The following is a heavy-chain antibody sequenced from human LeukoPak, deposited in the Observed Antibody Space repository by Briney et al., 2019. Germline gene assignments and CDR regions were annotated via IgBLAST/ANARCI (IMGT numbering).Heavy chain of an antibody. CDR3: AKGRKDFDTNLGPFDS. J-gene: IGHJ4*02. Sequence: SSETLSLTCTVSGGSINKYYWSWLRQSPGKGLEWLGYVHDSAGTIYNPSLKSRVTISVGTSKTQFSLKVTSVTTADTAAYYCAKGRKDFDTNLGPFDSWGQGILVTVSS. CDR2: VHDSAGT. V-gene: IGHV4-59*01. CDR1: GGSINKYY. D-gene: IGHD3-9*01.